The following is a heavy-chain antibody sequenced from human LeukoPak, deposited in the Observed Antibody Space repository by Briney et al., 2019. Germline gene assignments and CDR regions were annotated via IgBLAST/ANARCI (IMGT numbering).Heavy chain of an antibody. J-gene: IGHJ4*02. V-gene: IGHV3-7*01. CDR1: GFTFSTYW. Sequence: GGSLRLSCAASGFTFSTYWMSWVRQAPGKGLEWVANMKQDGSEIYYVDSVRGRFSISRDNAKNSVYLQMNSLRAEDTAVYYCVRGGYYFDYWGQGTLVTVSS. CDR3: VRGGYYFDY. CDR2: MKQDGSEI.